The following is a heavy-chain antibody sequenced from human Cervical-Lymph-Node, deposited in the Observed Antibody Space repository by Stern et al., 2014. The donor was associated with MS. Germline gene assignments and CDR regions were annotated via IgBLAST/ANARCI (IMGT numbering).Heavy chain of an antibody. V-gene: IGHV1-69*01. CDR3: ARDRLRYSSSSSRRGYGMDV. CDR2: ITPIFGTA. CDR1: GGTFSTYP. J-gene: IGHJ6*02. Sequence: QLVQSGAEAKKPGSSVKVSCKASGGTFSTYPISWVRQAPGQGLEWMGGITPIFGTANYAQKFQGRVTITADESTSTGYMELSSLRSEDTAVYYCARDRLRYSSSSSRRGYGMDVWGQGTTVTVSS. D-gene: IGHD6-6*01.